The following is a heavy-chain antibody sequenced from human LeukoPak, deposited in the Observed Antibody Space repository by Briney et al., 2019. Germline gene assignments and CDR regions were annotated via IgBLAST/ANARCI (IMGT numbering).Heavy chain of an antibody. CDR2: IRYDGSNK. CDR1: GFTFSSYG. V-gene: IGHV3-30*02. J-gene: IGHJ6*02. D-gene: IGHD3-10*01. Sequence: GGSLRLSCAASGFTFSSYGMHWVRQAPGKGLEWVAFIRYDGSNKYYADSVKGRFTISRDNSKNTLYLQMNSLRAEDTAVYYCARGYGSGSYYNGVAYGMDVWGQGTTVTVSS. CDR3: ARGYGSGSYYNGVAYGMDV.